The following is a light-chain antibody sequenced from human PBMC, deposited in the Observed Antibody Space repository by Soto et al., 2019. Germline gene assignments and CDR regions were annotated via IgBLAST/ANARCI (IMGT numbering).Light chain of an antibody. CDR3: QSFDSSLSGSVV. J-gene: IGLJ2*01. CDR1: RSNIGAGFD. CDR2: GNT. Sequence: QSVLTQPPSVSGAPGQRITISCTGSRSNIGAGFDVHWYQQRPGTAPRLLIYGNTNRPSGVPDRFSGSKSATSASLAIAGLQAEDEADYYCQSFDSSLSGSVVFGGGTKLTVL. V-gene: IGLV1-40*01.